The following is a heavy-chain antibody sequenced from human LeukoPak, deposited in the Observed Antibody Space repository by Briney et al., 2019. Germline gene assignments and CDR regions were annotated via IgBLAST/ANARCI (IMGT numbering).Heavy chain of an antibody. J-gene: IGHJ4*02. V-gene: IGHV3-53*01. D-gene: IGHD6-19*01. CDR3: ARGRGTYSSGWLYFDY. CDR2: IYSGGST. CDR1: GGSISNGNW. Sequence: PSGTLSLTCGVSGGSISNGNWWSWVRQAPGKGLEWVSVIYSGGSTYYADSVKGRFTISRDNSKNTLYLQMNSLRAEDTAVYYCARGRGTYSSGWLYFDYWGQGTLVTVSS.